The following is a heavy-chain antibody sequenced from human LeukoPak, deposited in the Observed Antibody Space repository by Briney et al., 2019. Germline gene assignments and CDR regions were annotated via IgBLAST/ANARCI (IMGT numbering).Heavy chain of an antibody. V-gene: IGHV3-23*01. CDR2: ISDDGSST. CDR3: AKVLITTAGVPRYDAFDV. Sequence: GSLRLSCAASGFTFNKYAMSWVRQAPGKGLEWVSAISDDGSSTYYANSVKGRFTMSRDNSKNTLYVQMSSLRAEDTAVYYCAKVLITTAGVPRYDAFDVWGQGTVVTVSS. J-gene: IGHJ3*01. CDR1: GFTFNKYA. D-gene: IGHD3-3*01.